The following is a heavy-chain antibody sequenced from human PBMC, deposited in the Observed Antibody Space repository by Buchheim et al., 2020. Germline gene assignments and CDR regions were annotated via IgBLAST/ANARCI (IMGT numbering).Heavy chain of an antibody. D-gene: IGHD2-2*02. Sequence: EVQLLESGGGLVQPGGSLRLSCAASGFTFSSYTMSWVRPTPGTGLECVSAISGSGGSTYYADSVKGRFSISRDNLKNTLYLQMNSLRVEDTAVYYCAKKVPEEGYCSRTSCYKSADSRIYYYYGMDVWGQGTT. CDR3: AKKVPEEGYCSRTSCYKSADSRIYYYYGMDV. J-gene: IGHJ6*02. V-gene: IGHV3-23*01. CDR1: GFTFSSYT. CDR2: ISGSGGST.